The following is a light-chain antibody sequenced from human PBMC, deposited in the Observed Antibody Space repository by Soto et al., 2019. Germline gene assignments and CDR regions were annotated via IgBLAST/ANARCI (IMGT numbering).Light chain of an antibody. Sequence: DIQMTQSPSTLSASVGDRVTITCRASQSTTIYLNWYHQKPGKAPKLLIYGTSSLETGVPSRFSGSGSGTEFTLIISSLQPDDVATYYCQHFNSYPWTFGQGTKVDIK. V-gene: IGKV1-5*01. CDR1: QSTTIY. CDR2: GTS. J-gene: IGKJ1*01. CDR3: QHFNSYPWT.